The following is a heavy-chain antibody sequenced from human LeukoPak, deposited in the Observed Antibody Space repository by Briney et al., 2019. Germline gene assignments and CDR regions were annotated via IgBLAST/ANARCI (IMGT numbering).Heavy chain of an antibody. CDR3: ASFYQAYYFDY. CDR2: IYYSGST. J-gene: IGHJ4*02. CDR1: GGSISSYY. Sequence: SETLSLTCTVSGGSISSYYWSWIRQPPGKGLEWIGYIYYSGSTYYNPSLKSRVTISVDTSKNQFSLKLSSVTAADTAVYYCASFYQAYYFDYWGQGTLVTVSS. D-gene: IGHD2-2*01. V-gene: IGHV4-59*06.